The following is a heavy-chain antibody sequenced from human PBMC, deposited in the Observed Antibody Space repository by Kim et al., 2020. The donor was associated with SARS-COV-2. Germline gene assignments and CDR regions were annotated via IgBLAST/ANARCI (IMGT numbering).Heavy chain of an antibody. D-gene: IGHD3-3*01. CDR2: SSAYNGNT. CDR1: GYTFTSYG. V-gene: IGHV1-18*01. CDR3: ARRERFLEWSEFDY. Sequence: ASVKVSCKASGYTFTSYGISWVRQAPGQGLEWMGWSSAYNGNTNYAQKPQGRVTMTTDTSTSTAYRELRSLRSDDTAVYYCARRERFLEWSEFDYWGQGTLVTVSS. J-gene: IGHJ4*02.